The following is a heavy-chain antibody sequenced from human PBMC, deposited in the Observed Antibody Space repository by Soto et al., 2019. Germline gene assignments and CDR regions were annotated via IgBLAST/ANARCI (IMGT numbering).Heavy chain of an antibody. D-gene: IGHD2-2*01. Sequence: PGGSLRLSCAASGFTFSDYYMSWIRQAPGKGLEWVSYISSSSSYTNYADSVKGRFTISRDNAKNSLYLQMNSLRAEDTAVYYCARDWADIVVVPAAIWFDPWGQGTLVTVSS. V-gene: IGHV3-11*06. CDR2: ISSSSSYT. CDR3: ARDWADIVVVPAAIWFDP. CDR1: GFTFSDYY. J-gene: IGHJ5*02.